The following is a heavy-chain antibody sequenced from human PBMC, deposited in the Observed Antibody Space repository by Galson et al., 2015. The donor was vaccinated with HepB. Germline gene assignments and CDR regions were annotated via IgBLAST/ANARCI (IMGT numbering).Heavy chain of an antibody. CDR2: INTNTGNP. J-gene: IGHJ4*01. CDR3: ARGAEGYGWGSYYNVPFDY. Sequence: SGAEVNRPGASVNVSCKASGYTFTSYAMNWVRQAPGQGREWMGWINTNTGNPTYAQGFTGRFVFSLDTSVSTAYLQISSLKAEDTAVYYYARGAEGYGWGSYYNVPFDYWGQGTLVTVSS. V-gene: IGHV7-4-1*02. CDR1: GYTFTSYA. D-gene: IGHD3-10*01.